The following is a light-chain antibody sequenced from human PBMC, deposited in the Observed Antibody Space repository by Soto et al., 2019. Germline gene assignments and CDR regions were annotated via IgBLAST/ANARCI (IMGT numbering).Light chain of an antibody. CDR2: AAS. CDR1: QGIRDY. CDR3: HQVNSYPHT. V-gene: IGKV1-9*01. Sequence: ILVTQSPSSLSASVGDRVTITCRASQGIRDYLGWYQQKPGKAPKLLIYAASRLQSGVPSRFSGIGFGTDFTLTIGGLQPEDFATYDCHQVNSYPHTLGQGTKLEIK. J-gene: IGKJ2*01.